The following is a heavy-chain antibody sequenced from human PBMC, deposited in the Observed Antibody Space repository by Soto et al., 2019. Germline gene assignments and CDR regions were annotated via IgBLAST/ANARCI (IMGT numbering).Heavy chain of an antibody. V-gene: IGHV4-38-2*01. CDR3: ARNRTGALFDY. J-gene: IGHJ4*02. CDR2: IYHSGST. CDR1: GSTISSAYY. D-gene: IGHD1-1*01. Sequence: PSETLSLTCAVSGSTISSAYYWGWIRQSPGKGLEWIGSIYHSGSIYHSGSTHYNPSLKSRVTISVETSKNQFSLRLTSVTAADTAVYYCARNRTGALFDYWGQGALVTV.